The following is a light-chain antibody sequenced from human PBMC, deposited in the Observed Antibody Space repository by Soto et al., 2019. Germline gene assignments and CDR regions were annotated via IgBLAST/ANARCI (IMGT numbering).Light chain of an antibody. CDR1: QSISTY. CDR3: QQYNNFPPT. Sequence: DIQMTQSPSSLSASVGDRVTITCRASQSISTYLNWYQQKPGKAPKLLIYDASNLETGVPSRFSGSGSGTDFTFTISSLQPEDIATYFCQQYNNFPPTFGQGTKLEIK. J-gene: IGKJ2*01. CDR2: DAS. V-gene: IGKV1-33*01.